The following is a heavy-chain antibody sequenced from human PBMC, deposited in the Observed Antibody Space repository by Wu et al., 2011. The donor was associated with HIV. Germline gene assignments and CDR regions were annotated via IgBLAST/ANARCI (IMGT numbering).Heavy chain of an antibody. J-gene: IGHJ6*03. V-gene: IGHV1-69*14. CDR1: GGTFSSYA. CDR2: IIPIFGTT. CDR3: ARETNIVARRMDYFYYMDV. D-gene: IGHD6-6*01. Sequence: QVQLVQSGAEVKKPGSSVKVSCKASGGTFSSYAISWVRQAPGQGLEWMGGIIPIFGTTNYAQKFQGRVTITADKSTSTAFMELSSLRSDDTAVYYCARETNIVARRMDYFYYMDVWGKGTTVHRLL.